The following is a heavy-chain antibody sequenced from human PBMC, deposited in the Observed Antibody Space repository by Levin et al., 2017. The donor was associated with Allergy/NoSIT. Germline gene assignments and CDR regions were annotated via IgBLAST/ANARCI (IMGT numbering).Heavy chain of an antibody. Sequence: GGSLRLSCAASGFTFSSYAMHWVRQAPGKGLEWVAVVSYDGGNIYYADSLKGRFTISRDNSKNTLFLQMNSLRAEDTAVYYCAREQYYFDYWGQGTLVTVSS. CDR3: AREQYYFDY. V-gene: IGHV3-30-3*01. CDR1: GFTFSSYA. J-gene: IGHJ4*02. D-gene: IGHD2/OR15-2a*01. CDR2: VSYDGGNI.